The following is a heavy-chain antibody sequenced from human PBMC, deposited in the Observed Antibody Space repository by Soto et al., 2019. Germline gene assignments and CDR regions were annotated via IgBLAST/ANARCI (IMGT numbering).Heavy chain of an antibody. CDR2: INPNSGGT. V-gene: IGHV1-2*04. D-gene: IGHD6-6*01. CDR1: GYTFTGYY. J-gene: IGHJ4*02. Sequence: GASVKVSCKASGYTFTGYYMHWVRQAPGQGLEWMGWINPNSGGTNYAQKFQGWVTMTRDTSISTAYMELSRLRSDDTAVYYCARGDEYSSSSFDYWGQGTLVTVSS. CDR3: ARGDEYSSSSFDY.